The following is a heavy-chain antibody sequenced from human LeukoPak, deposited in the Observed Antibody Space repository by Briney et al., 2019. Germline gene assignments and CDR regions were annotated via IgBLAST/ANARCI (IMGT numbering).Heavy chain of an antibody. J-gene: IGHJ6*02. D-gene: IGHD3-16*02. CDR1: GGTFSSYA. CDR2: IIPIFGTA. Sequence: SVKVSCKASGGTFSSYAISWVRQAPGQGLEWMGGIIPIFGTANYAQKFQGRVMITADESTSTAYMELSSLRSEDTAVYYCARASSHYDYVWGSYRHSYYYYGMDVWGQGTTVTVSS. CDR3: ARASSHYDYVWGSYRHSYYYYGMDV. V-gene: IGHV1-69*13.